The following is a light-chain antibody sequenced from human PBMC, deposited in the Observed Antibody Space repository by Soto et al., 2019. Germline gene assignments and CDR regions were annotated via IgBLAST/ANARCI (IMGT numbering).Light chain of an antibody. CDR1: QSLSSW. Sequence: DIQMTQSPSTLSASVGDRVPITCRASQSLSSWLAWYQHKPGKAPKLLIYKASSLESGVPSRFSGSGSGTEFTLTISSLQPDDFATYYCQQYNSYSPEWTFGQGTKVDIK. J-gene: IGKJ1*01. CDR2: KAS. CDR3: QQYNSYSPEWT. V-gene: IGKV1-5*03.